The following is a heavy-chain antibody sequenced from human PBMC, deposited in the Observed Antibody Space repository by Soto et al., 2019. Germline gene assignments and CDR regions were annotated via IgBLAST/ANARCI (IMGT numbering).Heavy chain of an antibody. CDR2: ISGSGGST. CDR3: AKRGPNSWYDFDS. V-gene: IGHV3-23*01. D-gene: IGHD6-13*01. Sequence: PGGSLGLSCAASGFTFSSYAMSGVRQAPGKGQEWVSAISGSGGSTYYADSVKGRFTISRDNSKNTLYLQMNSLRAEDSAVYYCAKRGPNSWYDFDSWGQGPLVTVS. J-gene: IGHJ4*02. CDR1: GFTFSSYA.